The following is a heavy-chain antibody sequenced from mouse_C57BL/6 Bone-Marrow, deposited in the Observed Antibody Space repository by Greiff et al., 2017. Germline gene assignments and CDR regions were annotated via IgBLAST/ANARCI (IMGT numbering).Heavy chain of an antibody. Sequence: QVQLQQSGAELARPGASVKLSCKASGYTFTSYGISWVKQRTGQGLEWIGEIYPRSGNTYYNEKFKGKATLTADKSSSTAYMELRSLTYEDSAVYFCERRRVDYWGQGTTLTVSS. CDR1: GYTFTSYG. CDR2: IYPRSGNT. V-gene: IGHV1-81*01. CDR3: ERRRVDY. J-gene: IGHJ2*01.